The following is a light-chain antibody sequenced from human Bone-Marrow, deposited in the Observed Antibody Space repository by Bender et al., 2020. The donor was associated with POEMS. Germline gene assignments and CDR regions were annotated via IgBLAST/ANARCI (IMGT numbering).Light chain of an antibody. CDR2: DVT. CDR3: SSYTSDSITGL. Sequence: QSALTQPRSVSGSPGQSVTISCTGTSSDVGGFQFVSWYQQHPGKAPKLIIYDVTNRPSGISNRFSGSKSGNTASLTISGLQAEDEADYYCSSYTSDSITGLFGGGTKLTVL. V-gene: IGLV2-14*03. CDR1: SSDVGGFQF. J-gene: IGLJ2*01.